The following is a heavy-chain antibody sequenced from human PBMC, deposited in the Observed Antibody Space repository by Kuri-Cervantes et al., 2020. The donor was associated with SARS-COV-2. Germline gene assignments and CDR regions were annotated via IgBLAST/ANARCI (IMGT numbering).Heavy chain of an antibody. V-gene: IGHV1-69*06. CDR2: IIPIFGTA. J-gene: IGHJ6*03. CDR3: ARVGSHYDFWSGYSDDHYYYYYMDV. D-gene: IGHD3-3*01. CDR1: GYTFTSYG. Sequence: SVKVSCKASGYTFTSYGISWVRQAPGQGLEWMGGIIPIFGTANYAQKFQGRVTITADKSTSTAYMELSSLRSEDTAVYYCARVGSHYDFWSGYSDDHYYYYYMDVWGKGTTVTVSS.